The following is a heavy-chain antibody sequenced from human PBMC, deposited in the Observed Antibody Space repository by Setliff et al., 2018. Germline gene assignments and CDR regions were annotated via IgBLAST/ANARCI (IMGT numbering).Heavy chain of an antibody. J-gene: IGHJ4*02. V-gene: IGHV3-48*01. CDR1: GFTFSTHS. CDR2: ISLSSTTI. Sequence: GSLRLSCAASGFTFSTHSMNWVRQAPGKGLEWVSSISLSSTTIYYADSVKGRFTISRDNVKNSLYLQMNSLKIEDTAVYYCTRDFWPESSGFAFGQWGQGTLVTVSS. D-gene: IGHD3-22*01. CDR3: TRDFWPESSGFAFGQ.